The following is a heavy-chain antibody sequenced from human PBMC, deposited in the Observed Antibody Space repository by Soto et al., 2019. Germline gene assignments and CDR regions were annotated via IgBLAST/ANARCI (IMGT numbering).Heavy chain of an antibody. J-gene: IGHJ4*02. CDR2: MFHSGGA. V-gene: IGHV4-4*02. Sequence: QVQLHESGPGLVKPSETLSLTCVVSDGSISTYDWWTWVRQPPGKGLEWIGKMFHSGGADYSPSLKSRVTISADSSKNPCSLRLTAVTAADTAVYYCATGNVDSMLEYWGQGTQVAVSS. CDR3: ATGNVDSMLEY. CDR1: DGSISTYDW. D-gene: IGHD3-3*01.